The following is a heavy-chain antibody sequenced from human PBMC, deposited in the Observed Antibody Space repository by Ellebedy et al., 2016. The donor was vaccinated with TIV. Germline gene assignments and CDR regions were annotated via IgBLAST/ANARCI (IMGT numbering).Heavy chain of an antibody. V-gene: IGHV3-48*01. CDR1: GFTFNSYS. D-gene: IGHD3-3*01. CDR2: ISKSDTT. CDR3: ARHTYYDFWSGYRYFDY. Sequence: GESLKISCAASGFTFNSYSMNWVRQAPGKGLEWISYISKSDTTYYADSVRGRFTISRDNAKNSLYLEMNSLRAEDTAVYYCARHTYYDFWSGYRYFDYWGQGTLVTVSS. J-gene: IGHJ4*02.